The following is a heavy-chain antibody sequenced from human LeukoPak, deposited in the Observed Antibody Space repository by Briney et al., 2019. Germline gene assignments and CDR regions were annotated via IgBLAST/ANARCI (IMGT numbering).Heavy chain of an antibody. CDR3: ARTWSSGWYEWWFDP. J-gene: IGHJ5*02. D-gene: IGHD6-19*01. CDR2: IYYSGST. V-gene: IGHV4-59*01. CDR1: GGSISSYY. Sequence: PSETLSLTCTVSGGSISSYYWSWIRQPPGKGLEWIGYIYYSGSTNYNPSLKSRVTISVDTSKNQFSLKLSSVIAADTAVYYCARTWSSGWYEWWFDPWGQGTLVTVSS.